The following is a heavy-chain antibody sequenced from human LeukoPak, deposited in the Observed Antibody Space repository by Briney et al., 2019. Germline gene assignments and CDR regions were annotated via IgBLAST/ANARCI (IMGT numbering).Heavy chain of an antibody. CDR3: ARDEDGSKLGT. CDR2: ISSSSSYI. J-gene: IGHJ6*02. D-gene: IGHD7-27*01. CDR1: GFTFSSYS. Sequence: GGSLRLSCAASGFTFSSYSMNWVRQAPGKGLEWVSSISSSSSYIYYVDSVKGRFTISRDNAKNSLYLRMNSLRAEDTAVYYCARDEDGSKLGTWGQGTTVTVSS. V-gene: IGHV3-21*01.